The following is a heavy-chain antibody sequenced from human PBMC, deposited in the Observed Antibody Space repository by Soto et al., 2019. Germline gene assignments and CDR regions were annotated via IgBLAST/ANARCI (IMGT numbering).Heavy chain of an antibody. V-gene: IGHV3-48*02. Sequence: EVQLVESGGGLVQPGGSLRLSCVASGFTFSSYAMNWVRQAPGKGLEWVSYISGGGETIYYADSVKGRVTISRDNAKNPLYLQMSSLRDEDTAVYSCARKATVTDYFDYWGQGTLVTVSS. D-gene: IGHD4-17*01. CDR2: ISGGGETI. CDR3: ARKATVTDYFDY. CDR1: GFTFSSYA. J-gene: IGHJ4*02.